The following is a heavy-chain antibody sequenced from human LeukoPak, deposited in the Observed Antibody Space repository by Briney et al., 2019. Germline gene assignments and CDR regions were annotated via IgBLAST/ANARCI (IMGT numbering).Heavy chain of an antibody. D-gene: IGHD5-18*01. CDR1: GYTFTSYG. J-gene: IGHJ4*02. Sequence: GASVKVSCKASGYTFTSYGISWVRQAPGQGLEWMGWISAYNGNTNYAQKLQGRVTMTTDTSTSTAYMELRSLRSDDTAVYYCAKGPMVKTVGTANYFDYWGQGTLVTVSS. CDR3: AKGPMVKTVGTANYFDY. CDR2: ISAYNGNT. V-gene: IGHV1-18*01.